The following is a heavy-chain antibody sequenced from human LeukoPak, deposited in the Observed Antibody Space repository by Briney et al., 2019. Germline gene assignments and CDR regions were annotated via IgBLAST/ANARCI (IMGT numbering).Heavy chain of an antibody. V-gene: IGHV3-48*04. D-gene: IGHD2-2*02. J-gene: IGHJ4*02. CDR2: ISSSSSTI. CDR1: GFTFSSYS. Sequence: GGSLRLSCAASGFTFSSYSMNWVRQAPGKGLEWVSFISSSSSTIYYADSVKGRFTISRDNAKNSLYLQMNSLRAEDTAVYYCAKDVCSSTSCYTDDWGQGTLVTVSS. CDR3: AKDVCSSTSCYTDD.